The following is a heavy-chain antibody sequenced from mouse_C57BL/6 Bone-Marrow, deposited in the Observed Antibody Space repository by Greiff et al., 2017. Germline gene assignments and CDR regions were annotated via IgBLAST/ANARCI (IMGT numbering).Heavy chain of an antibody. CDR3: AIYYYGSSYEWYFDV. CDR2: IYPGDGDT. Sequence: QVQLQQSGPELVKPGASVKISCKASGYAFSSSWMNWVKQRPGKGLEWIGRIYPGDGDTNYNGKFKGKATLTADKSSSTAYMQLSSLTSEDSAVYFCAIYYYGSSYEWYFDVWGTGTTVTVS. J-gene: IGHJ1*03. D-gene: IGHD1-1*01. V-gene: IGHV1-82*01. CDR1: GYAFSSSW.